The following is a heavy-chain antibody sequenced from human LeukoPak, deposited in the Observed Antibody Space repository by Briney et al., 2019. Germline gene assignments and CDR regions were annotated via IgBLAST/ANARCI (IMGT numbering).Heavy chain of an antibody. CDR1: GGTFSSYA. CDR2: IIPIFGTA. CDR3: ARDGPSYDSSGYYFDY. D-gene: IGHD3-22*01. J-gene: IGHJ4*02. Sequence: ASVKVSCKASGGTFSSYAISGVRQAPGQGLEWMGGIIPIFGTANYAQKFQGRVTITADESTSTAYMELSSLRSEDTAVYYRARDGPSYDSSGYYFDYWGQGTLVTVSS. V-gene: IGHV1-69*01.